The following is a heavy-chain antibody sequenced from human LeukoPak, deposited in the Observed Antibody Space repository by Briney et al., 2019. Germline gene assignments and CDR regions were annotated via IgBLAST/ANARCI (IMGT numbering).Heavy chain of an antibody. V-gene: IGHV4-4*07. CDR3: ARDGYSYGYDY. D-gene: IGHD5-18*01. Sequence: SETLSLTCAVYGGSFSGYYWSWIRQPAGKGLEWIGRIYTSGSTNYNPSLKSRVTMSVDTSKNQFSLKLSSVTAADTAVYYCARDGYSYGYDYWGQGTLVTVSS. CDR1: GGSFSGYY. J-gene: IGHJ4*02. CDR2: IYTSGST.